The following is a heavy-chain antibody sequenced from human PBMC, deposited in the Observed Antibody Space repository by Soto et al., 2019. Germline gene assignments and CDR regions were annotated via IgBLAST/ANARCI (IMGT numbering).Heavy chain of an antibody. CDR1: GFTFDDYA. J-gene: IGHJ4*02. CDR3: AKDLTATVH. D-gene: IGHD4-17*01. V-gene: IGHV3-9*01. Sequence: GGSLRLSCAASGFTFDDYAMHWVRQAPGKGLEWVSGISWNSGSIGYADSVKGRFTISRDNAKNSLYLQMNSLRAEDTALYYCAKDLTATVHWGQGTLVTVSS. CDR2: ISWNSGSI.